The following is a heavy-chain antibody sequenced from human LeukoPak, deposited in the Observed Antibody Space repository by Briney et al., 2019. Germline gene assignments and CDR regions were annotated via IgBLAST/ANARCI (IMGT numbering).Heavy chain of an antibody. CDR2: IYHSGST. J-gene: IGHJ4*02. CDR1: GYSISSGYY. D-gene: IGHD3-16*02. Sequence: PSETLSLTCTVSGYSISSGYYWGWIRQPPGKGLEWIGSIYHSGSTYYNPSLKSRVTISVDTSKNQFSLKLSSVTAADTAVYYCARSVITFGGAIALYYFDYWGQGTLVTVSS. CDR3: ARSVITFGGAIALYYFDY. V-gene: IGHV4-38-2*02.